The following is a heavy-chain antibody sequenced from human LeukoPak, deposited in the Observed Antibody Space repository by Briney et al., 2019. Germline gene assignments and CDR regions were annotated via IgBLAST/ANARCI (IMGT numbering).Heavy chain of an antibody. Sequence: GGSLRLSCAASGFTFSSYAMSWVRQAPGKGLEWVSAIGGSSGSTYYADSVKGRFTISRDNSKNTLYLQMNSLRAEDTAVYYCAKGLICSSTSCSSGRYFDLWGQGTLVTVSS. D-gene: IGHD2-2*01. CDR2: IGGSSGST. V-gene: IGHV3-23*01. CDR3: AKGLICSSTSCSSGRYFDL. J-gene: IGHJ5*02. CDR1: GFTFSSYA.